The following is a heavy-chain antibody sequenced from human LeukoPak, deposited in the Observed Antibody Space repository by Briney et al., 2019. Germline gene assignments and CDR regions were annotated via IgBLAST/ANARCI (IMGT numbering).Heavy chain of an antibody. Sequence: ASVKVSCKASGCTFTSYGITWVRQAPGQGLEWMGWISAYNGNTNSAQKLQGRVTMTTDTSTSTAYMELRSLRSDDTAVYYCARGGFGNDAFDIWGQGTMVTVSS. J-gene: IGHJ3*02. CDR1: GCTFTSYG. V-gene: IGHV1-18*01. D-gene: IGHD3-10*01. CDR3: ARGGFGNDAFDI. CDR2: ISAYNGNT.